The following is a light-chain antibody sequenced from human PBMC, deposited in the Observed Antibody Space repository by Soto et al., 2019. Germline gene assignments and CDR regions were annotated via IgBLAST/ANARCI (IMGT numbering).Light chain of an antibody. CDR1: SDDVGGYNY. J-gene: IGLJ3*02. V-gene: IGLV2-14*01. CDR2: EVS. CDR3: SSYTRSSTWV. Sequence: QSALTQPASVSGSHGQSITISCTGTSDDVGGYNYVSWYQQYPGKAPQLIIYEVSNRPSGVSNRFSGSTSVNTASLTISGLRAEDEADYYCSSYTRSSTWVFGGGTKLTVL.